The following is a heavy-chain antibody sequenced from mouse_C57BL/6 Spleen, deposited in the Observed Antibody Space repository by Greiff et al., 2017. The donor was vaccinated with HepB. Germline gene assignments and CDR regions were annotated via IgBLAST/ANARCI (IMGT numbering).Heavy chain of an antibody. CDR3: ARVGVWYFDV. CDR1: GYSITSGYY. J-gene: IGHJ1*03. V-gene: IGHV3-6*01. CDR2: ISYDGSN. Sequence: VQLKESGPGLVKPSQSLSLTCSVTGYSITSGYYWNWIRQFPGNKLEWMGYISYDGSNNYNPSLENRISITRDTSKNQFFLKLNSVTTEDTATYYCARVGVWYFDVWGTGTTVTVSS.